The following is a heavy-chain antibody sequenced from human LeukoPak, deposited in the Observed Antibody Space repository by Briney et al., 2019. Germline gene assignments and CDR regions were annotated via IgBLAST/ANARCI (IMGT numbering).Heavy chain of an antibody. V-gene: IGHV1-69*05. CDR2: IISIFGTA. J-gene: IGHJ5*02. CDR1: GGTFSSYA. D-gene: IGHD6-13*01. CDR3: ARLDSSSWNNWFDP. Sequence: GSSVKVSCKASGGTFSSYAISWVRQAPGQGLEWMGRIISIFGTANYAQKFQGRVTITTDESTSTAYMELSSLRSEDTAVYYCARLDSSSWNNWFDPWGQGTLVTVSS.